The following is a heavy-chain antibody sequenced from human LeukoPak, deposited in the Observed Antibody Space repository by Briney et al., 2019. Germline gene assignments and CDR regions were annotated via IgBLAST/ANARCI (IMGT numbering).Heavy chain of an antibody. CDR2: IDWDDDK. CDR1: GFSLSTSGMC. J-gene: IGHJ6*02. CDR3: ARYNGDYEPYGMDA. D-gene: IGHD4-17*01. Sequence: SGPALVKPTQTLTLTCTFSGFSLSTSGMCVSWIRQPPGKALEWLARIDWDDDKYYSTSLKTRLTISKDTSKNQVVLTMTNMDPVDTATYYCARYNGDYEPYGMDAWGQGTTVTVSS. V-gene: IGHV2-70*11.